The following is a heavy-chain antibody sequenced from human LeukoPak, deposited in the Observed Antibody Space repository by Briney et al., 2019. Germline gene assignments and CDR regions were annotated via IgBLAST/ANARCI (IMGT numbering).Heavy chain of an antibody. J-gene: IGHJ4*02. Sequence: GGSLRLSCAASGFAFSSHWMNWVRQAPGKGLEWVANINREGSDKNYVDSVKGRFTISRDNAKNSLYLQVNSLRAEDTAVYYCAKDRTGYSSSWYYFDYWGQGTLVTVSS. CDR3: AKDRTGYSSSWYYFDY. CDR2: INREGSDK. CDR1: GFAFSSHW. D-gene: IGHD6-13*01. V-gene: IGHV3-7*01.